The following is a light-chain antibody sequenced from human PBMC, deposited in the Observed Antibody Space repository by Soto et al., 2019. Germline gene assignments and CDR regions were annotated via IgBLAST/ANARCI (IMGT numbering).Light chain of an antibody. CDR1: QGISSA. CDR3: QQFNSYPT. V-gene: IGKV1-13*02. J-gene: IGKJ1*01. Sequence: AIQLIRSPSSLSASVGDRVTITCRASQGISSALAWYQQKPGKAPKLLIYDASSLESGVPSRFSGSGSGTDFTLTISSLQPEDFATYYCQQFNSYPTFGQGTKVEIK. CDR2: DAS.